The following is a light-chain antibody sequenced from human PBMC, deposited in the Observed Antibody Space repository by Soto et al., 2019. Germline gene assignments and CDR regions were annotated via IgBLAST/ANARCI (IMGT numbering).Light chain of an antibody. Sequence: EIVMTQSPATLSVSPGERATLSCRASQSVSSSLAWYQQKPGQAPRLLIYGASTRATGIPARFSGSGSGTEFTLTISSLLSEDFAVYYCQQYNNWPPLTFGGGTKVEIK. CDR2: GAS. CDR3: QQYNNWPPLT. CDR1: QSVSSS. J-gene: IGKJ4*01. V-gene: IGKV3D-15*01.